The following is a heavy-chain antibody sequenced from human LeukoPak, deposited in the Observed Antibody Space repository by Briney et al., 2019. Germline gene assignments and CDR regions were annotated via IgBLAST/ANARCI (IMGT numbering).Heavy chain of an antibody. CDR1: GGSISSYY. V-gene: IGHV4-59*08. D-gene: IGHD3-22*01. CDR3: ARHQNYYDSSGYPPFDY. Sequence: SETLSLTCTVSGGSISSYYWSWIRQPPGKGLEWIGYVYYSGSTNYNPSLKSRVTISLDTSKNQFSLKLSSVTAADTAVYYCARHQNYYDSSGYPPFDYWGQGTLVTVSS. J-gene: IGHJ4*02. CDR2: VYYSGST.